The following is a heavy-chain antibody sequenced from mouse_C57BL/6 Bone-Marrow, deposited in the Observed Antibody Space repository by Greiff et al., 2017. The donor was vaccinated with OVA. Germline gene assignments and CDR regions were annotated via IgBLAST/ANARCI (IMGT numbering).Heavy chain of an antibody. D-gene: IGHD1-1*01. J-gene: IGHJ4*01. Sequence: EVQLQQSGPELVKPGASVKISCKASGYTFTDYYMNWVKQSHGRSLEWIGDINPNNGGTSYNQKFKGKATLTVDKSSSTAYMELRSLTSEDSAVYYGARLDYYGSSYRAYYAMDYWGQGTSVTVSS. CDR3: ARLDYYGSSYRAYYAMDY. CDR1: GYTFTDYY. V-gene: IGHV1-26*01. CDR2: INPNNGGT.